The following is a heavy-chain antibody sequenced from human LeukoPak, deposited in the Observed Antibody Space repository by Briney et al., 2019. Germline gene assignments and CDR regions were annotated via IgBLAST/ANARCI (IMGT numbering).Heavy chain of an antibody. V-gene: IGHV3-30*18. Sequence: GGSLRLSCAHSGFTFSSSRMHWVRHAPGKRLEWVAVISYEGSNTYYAHSVKGRFTISRDKTKNTLYIQINSLRAEDTAVYFCAKDAFKGPETRYYGMDVWGQGTTVTVPS. CDR2: ISYEGSNT. CDR1: GFTFSSSR. J-gene: IGHJ6*02. CDR3: AKDAFKGPETRYYGMDV.